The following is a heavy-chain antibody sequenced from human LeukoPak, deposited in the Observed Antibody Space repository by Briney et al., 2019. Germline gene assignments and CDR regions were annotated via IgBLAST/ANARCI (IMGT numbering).Heavy chain of an antibody. CDR1: GFTFGSCA. CDR3: VKDRIGYNRPGDF. D-gene: IGHD1-14*01. J-gene: IGHJ4*02. Sequence: QPGGSLRLSCAASGFTFGSCAMNWVRQAPGKGLDWVSTISGSGSNTYYADSERGRFTISRDNSRNTLYLQMNSLGAEDTALYYCVKDRIGYNRPGDFWGQGTPVTVSS. V-gene: IGHV3-23*01. CDR2: ISGSGSNT.